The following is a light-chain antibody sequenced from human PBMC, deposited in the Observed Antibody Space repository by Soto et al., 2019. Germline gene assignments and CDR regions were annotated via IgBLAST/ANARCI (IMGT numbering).Light chain of an antibody. CDR2: GAS. J-gene: IGKJ2*01. CDR3: QQYSNRYT. CDR1: QSVSSS. V-gene: IGKV3D-15*01. Sequence: DIVMTQSLATLSVSPGEIATLSCRASQSVSSSLAWYQHKPGQAPRLLIHGASIRATGIPGRFSGSGSGTEFTLSISSLQSEDFAAYYCQQYSNRYTFGQGTKLEIK.